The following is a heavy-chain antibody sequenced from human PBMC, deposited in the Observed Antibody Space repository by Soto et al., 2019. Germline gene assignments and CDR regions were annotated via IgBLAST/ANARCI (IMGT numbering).Heavy chain of an antibody. V-gene: IGHV1-3*05. J-gene: IGHJ4*02. D-gene: IGHD2-21*02. CDR1: GYTFTSYA. CDR3: ARSIVVVTALDY. Sequence: QVQLVQSGAEEKKPGASVKVSCEVSGYTFTSYAMHWVRQAPGQRLEWMGWINAGNGNTKYSQKFQGRVTITRDTSASTAYMELSSLRSEDTAVYYCARSIVVVTALDYWGQGTLVTVSS. CDR2: INAGNGNT.